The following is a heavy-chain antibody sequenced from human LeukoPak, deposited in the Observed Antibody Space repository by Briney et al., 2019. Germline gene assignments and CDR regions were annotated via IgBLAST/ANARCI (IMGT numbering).Heavy chain of an antibody. CDR3: ASGASRVGSRVWFDP. V-gene: IGHV4-59*08. Sequence: SETLSLTCTVSGGSISSYHWNWIRQPPGKGLEWIGYIYYSGSTNYNPSLKSRVTISLDTSKNQFSLKLTSVTAADTAVYYCASGASRVGSRVWFDPWGQGTLVTVSS. CDR1: GGSISSYH. D-gene: IGHD1-26*01. J-gene: IGHJ5*02. CDR2: IYYSGST.